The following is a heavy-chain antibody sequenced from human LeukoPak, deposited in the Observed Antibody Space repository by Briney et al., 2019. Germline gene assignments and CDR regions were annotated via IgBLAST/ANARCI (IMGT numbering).Heavy chain of an antibody. V-gene: IGHV4-34*01. Sequence: PSETLSLTCAVSGGSISGHYWSWIRQPPGEGLEWIGEINDSGSTKYNPSLKSRVTISADTSKNQFSLKLSSVTAADTAVYYCAKNNWFDPWGQGTLVTVSS. CDR3: AKNNWFDP. CDR1: GGSISGHY. J-gene: IGHJ5*02. CDR2: INDSGST.